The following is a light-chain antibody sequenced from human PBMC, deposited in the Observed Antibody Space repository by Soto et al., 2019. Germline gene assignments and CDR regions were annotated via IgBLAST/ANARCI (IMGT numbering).Light chain of an antibody. V-gene: IGKV1-5*03. Sequence: DIPMTQSPSTLSASVGDTVTITCRASQSLSYWLAWYQQKPGQAPKLLFHKASTLESGVPSRFSGSGSGTEFTLTISSLQPDDFATFYCQQYDRFPYTFGQGTKLEIK. CDR3: QQYDRFPYT. CDR2: KAS. CDR1: QSLSYW. J-gene: IGKJ2*01.